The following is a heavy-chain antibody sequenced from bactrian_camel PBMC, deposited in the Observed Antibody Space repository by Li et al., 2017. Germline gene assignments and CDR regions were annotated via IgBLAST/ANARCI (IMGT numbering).Heavy chain of an antibody. CDR1: YTTQSSVLC. V-gene: IGHV3S63*01. CDR2: MATSGGRP. D-gene: IGHD6*01. Sequence: HVQLVESGGGSVQAGGSLRLSCLYTYTTQSSVLCMGWFRQAVGSEREGIACMATSGGRPYYADSVKGRFTISHDNRRNVLYLHMNDLKEDDTAMYYCGADTRLTRCSSGYPRYDYSYQGPGTQVTVS. J-gene: IGHJ4*01.